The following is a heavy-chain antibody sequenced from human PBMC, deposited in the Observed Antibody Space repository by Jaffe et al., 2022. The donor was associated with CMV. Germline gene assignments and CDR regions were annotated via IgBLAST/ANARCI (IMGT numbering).Heavy chain of an antibody. CDR3: VRDGSLWDHSLYYYMDV. J-gene: IGHJ6*03. D-gene: IGHD1-26*01. V-gene: IGHV3-33*08. CDR2: IWYDGTNE. CDR1: GFTFSRYG. Sequence: QVQLVESGGGVVQPGRSLRLSCAASGFTFSRYGMHWVRQAPGKGLEWVAVIWYDGTNENYADSVKGRFTISRDNSKNTLYLQMNSLRVEDRAVYYCVRDGSLWDHSLYYYMDVWGNGTTVTVSS.